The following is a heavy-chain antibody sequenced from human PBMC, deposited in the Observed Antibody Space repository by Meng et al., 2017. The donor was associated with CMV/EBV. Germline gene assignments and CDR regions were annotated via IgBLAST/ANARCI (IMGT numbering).Heavy chain of an antibody. J-gene: IGHJ4*02. D-gene: IGHD1-7*01. CDR2: IYSEGTT. CDR1: GFTVSNNY. Sequence: EFQLVASGGGLIQPGGSLRLSCAASGFTVSNNYMRWFRQAPGKGLEWVSLIYSEGTTDYADSVKGRFTISRDNSKNTLYLQMNSLRAEDTAVYYCARDGNYHGVWGQGTLVTVSS. V-gene: IGHV3-53*01. CDR3: ARDGNYHGV.